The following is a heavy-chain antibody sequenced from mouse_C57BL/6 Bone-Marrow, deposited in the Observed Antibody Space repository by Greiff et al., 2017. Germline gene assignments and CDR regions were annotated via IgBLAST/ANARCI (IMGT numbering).Heavy chain of an antibody. CDR2: ISSGGSYP. D-gene: IGHD1-1*01. CDR1: GFTFRSYG. V-gene: IGHV5-6*01. CDR3: ARRGVVATPYWYFDV. J-gene: IGHJ1*03. Sequence: EVQLVESGGDLVKPGGSLKLSCAASGFTFRSYGMSWVRQTPDKRLEWVATISSGGSYPYYPASVKGRFTISIANSKNTLYLQMSRLKSEDTAMYYCARRGVVATPYWYFDVWGTGTTVTVSS.